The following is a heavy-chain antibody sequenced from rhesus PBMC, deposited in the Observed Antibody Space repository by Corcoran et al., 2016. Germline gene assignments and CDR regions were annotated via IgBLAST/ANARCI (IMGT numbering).Heavy chain of an antibody. CDR3: ARMIAGTLFDY. D-gene: IGHD1-1-1*01. V-gene: IGHV4S10*01. J-gene: IGHJ4*01. CDR1: GGSLSDSYR. Sequence: QVQLQESGPAVVKPSETLSLTCAVSGGSLSDSYRWSWIRQPPGKGLGGIGYIYGSSTSTNYNPSLKSRVTISKDTSKNQFSLKLSSVTAADTAVYYCARMIAGTLFDYWGQGVLVTVSS. CDR2: IYGSSTST.